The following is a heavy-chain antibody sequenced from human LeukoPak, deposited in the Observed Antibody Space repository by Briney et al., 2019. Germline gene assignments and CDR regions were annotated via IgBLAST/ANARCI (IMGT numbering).Heavy chain of an antibody. J-gene: IGHJ5*02. CDR1: GFTFSSYW. CDR2: IHPHGREQ. V-gene: IGHV3-7*01. CDR3: ASQSYARFDP. D-gene: IGHD3-16*01. Sequence: GGSLRLTCAASGFTFSSYWMSWVRQAPGKGLEWVGNIHPHGREQYPVDSVKGRFTISRDNARNSLFLQMNSLRVEDTAVYDCASQSYARFDPWGQGTLVTVSS.